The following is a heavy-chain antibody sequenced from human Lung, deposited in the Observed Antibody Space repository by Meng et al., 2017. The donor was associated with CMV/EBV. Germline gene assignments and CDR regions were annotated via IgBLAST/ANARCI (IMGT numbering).Heavy chain of an antibody. CDR2: IYRGGTT. D-gene: IGHD4-17*01. V-gene: IGHV4-38-2*02. CDR1: GYPISSGYY. Sequence: GSLRLXCTVSGYPISSGYYWGWIRQPAGKGLEWIGIIYRGGTTYYNSPLKSRDTISVDTSKNQFSLKMSSVTAADTAVYYCASLLRGTSVPNGTPWGQGXLVTVSS. J-gene: IGHJ4*02. CDR3: ASLLRGTSVPNGTP.